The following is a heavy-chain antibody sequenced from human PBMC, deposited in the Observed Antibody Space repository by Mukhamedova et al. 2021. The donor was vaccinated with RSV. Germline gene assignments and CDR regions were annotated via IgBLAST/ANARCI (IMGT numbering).Heavy chain of an antibody. V-gene: IGHV1-8*01. CDR3: ARVAMYYDILTGGKDAFDI. D-gene: IGHD3-9*01. CDR2: MNPNSGNT. J-gene: IGHJ3*02. Sequence: MGWMNPNSGNTGYAQKFQGRVTMTRNTSISTAYMELSSLRAEDTAVYYCARVAMYYDILTGGKDAFDIWGQGTMVTVSS.